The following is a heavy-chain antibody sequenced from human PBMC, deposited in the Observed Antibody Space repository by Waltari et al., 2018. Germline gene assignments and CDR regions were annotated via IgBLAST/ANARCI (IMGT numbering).Heavy chain of an antibody. D-gene: IGHD6-19*01. CDR2: IKQDGREN. Sequence: EVQLVESGGGLVQPGGSLRLSCAASGFTFSSYWMSWVRQAPGKGLEWVANIKQDGRENYYVDSVKGRFTCSRDNAKNSLYLQMNGLRAEDTAVYYCARPYASGWYINFDYWGQGTLVTVSS. CDR1: GFTFSSYW. CDR3: ARPYASGWYINFDY. J-gene: IGHJ4*02. V-gene: IGHV3-7*01.